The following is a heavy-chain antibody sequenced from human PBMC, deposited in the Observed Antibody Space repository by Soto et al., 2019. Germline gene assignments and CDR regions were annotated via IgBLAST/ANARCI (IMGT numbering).Heavy chain of an antibody. CDR2: INPSGGST. Sequence: QVQLVQSGAEVKKPGASVKVSCKASGYTFTSYYMHWVRQAPGQGLEWMGIINPSGGSTSYAQKFQGRVTMTRDTSTSTVHVELSSLRSEDTAVYYFARGQILDEPLDGFDYWGQGTLVTFSS. CDR1: GYTFTSYY. V-gene: IGHV1-46*01. D-gene: IGHD3-3*01. CDR3: ARGQILDEPLDGFDY. J-gene: IGHJ4*02.